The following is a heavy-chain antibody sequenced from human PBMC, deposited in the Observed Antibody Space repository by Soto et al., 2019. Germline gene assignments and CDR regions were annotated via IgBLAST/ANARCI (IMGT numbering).Heavy chain of an antibody. D-gene: IGHD3-22*01. CDR3: ARFYYDSSGYLPSPYYYYYGMDV. J-gene: IGHJ6*02. CDR1: GFTFSSYW. CDR2: IKQDGSEK. V-gene: IGHV3-7*04. Sequence: GGSLRLSCAASGFTFSSYWMSWVRQAPGKGLEWVANIKQDGSEKYYVDSVKGRFTISRDNAKNSLYLQMNSLRAEDTAVYYCARFYYDSSGYLPSPYYYYYGMDVWVQGTTVTVSS.